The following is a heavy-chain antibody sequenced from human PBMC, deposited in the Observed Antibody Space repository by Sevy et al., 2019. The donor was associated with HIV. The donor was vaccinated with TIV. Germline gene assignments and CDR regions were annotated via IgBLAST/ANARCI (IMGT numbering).Heavy chain of an antibody. CDR2: IKSKTDGGTT. J-gene: IGHJ3*02. CDR1: GFTFSNAW. Sequence: GGSLRLSCAASGFTFSNAWMSWVRQAPGKGLEWVGRIKSKTDGGTTDNAVPVIGSFTSSRDDSNNTRYLQMNTLKTESTAVYYCTPDPSPRSLVRGGIIACDAFDIWGQGTMVTVSS. D-gene: IGHD3-10*01. V-gene: IGHV3-15*01. CDR3: TPDPSPRSLVRGGIIACDAFDI.